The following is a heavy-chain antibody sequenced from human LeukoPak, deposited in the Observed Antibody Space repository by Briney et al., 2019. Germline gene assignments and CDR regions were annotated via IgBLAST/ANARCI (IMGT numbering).Heavy chain of an antibody. Sequence: PGGSLRLSCAASGFTFSSYGMHWVRQAPGKGLEWVAVISYDGSNKYYADSVKGRFTISRDNSKNTLYLQMNSLRAEDTAVYYCARENYDILTGYYYGYYYYGMDVWGQGTTVTVSS. D-gene: IGHD3-9*01. J-gene: IGHJ6*02. CDR2: ISYDGSNK. V-gene: IGHV3-30*19. CDR3: ARENYDILTGYYYGYYYYGMDV. CDR1: GFTFSSYG.